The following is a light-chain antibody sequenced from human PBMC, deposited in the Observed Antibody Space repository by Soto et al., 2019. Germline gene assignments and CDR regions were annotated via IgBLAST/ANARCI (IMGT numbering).Light chain of an antibody. Sequence: IVLTQSPGTLSLSPGERATLSCRVSQTIGGIYLPWYQHKPGQPPRLLMFAASSRAFGIPDRFSGSGSGTDFTLTIRRVEPEDFAVYYCQQSSSSPITFGQGTRLEIK. V-gene: IGKV3-20*01. J-gene: IGKJ5*01. CDR2: AAS. CDR1: QTIGGIY. CDR3: QQSSSSPIT.